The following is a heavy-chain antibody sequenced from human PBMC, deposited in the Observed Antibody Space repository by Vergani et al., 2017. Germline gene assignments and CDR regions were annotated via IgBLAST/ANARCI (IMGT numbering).Heavy chain of an antibody. CDR1: GFIFDDYT. CDR3: AKDSSGWPEYYYYYFGMDV. V-gene: IGHV3-43*01. J-gene: IGHJ6*02. Sequence: EVQLVESGGVVVQPGGSLRLSCAASGFIFDDYTMHWVRQAPGKGLEWVSLISWDGGSTYYADSVKGRFTISRDNSKNSLYLQMNSLRSEDTALYYCAKDSSGWPEYYYYYFGMDVWGQGTTVTVSS. D-gene: IGHD6-19*01. CDR2: ISWDGGST.